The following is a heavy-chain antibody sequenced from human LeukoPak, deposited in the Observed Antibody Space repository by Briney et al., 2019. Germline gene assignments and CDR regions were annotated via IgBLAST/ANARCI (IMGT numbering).Heavy chain of an antibody. J-gene: IGHJ4*02. CDR1: GGTFSSYA. CDR2: IIPIFGTA. V-gene: IGHV1-69*06. Sequence: SVKVSCKASGGTFSSYAISWVRQAPGQGLEWMGGIIPIFGTANYAQKFQGRVTITADKSTSTAYMELSSLRSEDTAVYYCARAEAAAHNLIFDYWGQGTLVTASS. CDR3: ARAEAAAHNLIFDY. D-gene: IGHD6-13*01.